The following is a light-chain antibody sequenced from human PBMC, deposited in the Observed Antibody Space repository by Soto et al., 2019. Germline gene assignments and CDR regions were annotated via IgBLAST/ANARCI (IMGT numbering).Light chain of an antibody. J-gene: IGLJ1*01. CDR1: SGYVGTYSL. CDR3: CLYVGATTYV. V-gene: IGLV2-23*01. CDR2: EGH. Sequence: QSALSQPASVSLSPGQSITISCTGASGYVGTYSLVSLYQQHPGKAPKVVIYEGHKRPSGVPDRFSGSTSVNTASLTISGLQTDDEADYYCCLYVGATTYVFGTGTKVTVL.